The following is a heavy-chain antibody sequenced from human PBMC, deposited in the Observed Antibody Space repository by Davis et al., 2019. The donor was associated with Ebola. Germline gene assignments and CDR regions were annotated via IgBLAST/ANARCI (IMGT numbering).Heavy chain of an antibody. V-gene: IGHV4-39*01. J-gene: IGHJ4*02. CDR1: GASISANAYY. Sequence: GSLRPSCTVPGASISANAYYWCWIRQPPGKGREWIWTIYYSGSTDYNPSLESRFTISADTSKNQFSLKLTSVTASDTAVYYCASGGYSGYDGYVDDWGQGTLVTVSS. CDR2: IYYSGST. CDR3: ASGGYSGYDGYVDD. D-gene: IGHD5-12*01.